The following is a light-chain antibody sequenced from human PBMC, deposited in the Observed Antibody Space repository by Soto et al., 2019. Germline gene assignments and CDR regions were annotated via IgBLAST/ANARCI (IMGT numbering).Light chain of an antibody. CDR3: QQYNIWPPT. CDR1: QSVSSN. V-gene: IGKV3-15*01. Sequence: DRVITQSPATLSVSPGERATLSCRASQSVSSNLAWYQQKPGQAPRLLISGASTRATGIPARFSGSGSGTEFTLTISSLQSEDSAVYHCQQYNIWPPTFGPGSMVDIK. J-gene: IGKJ3*01. CDR2: GAS.